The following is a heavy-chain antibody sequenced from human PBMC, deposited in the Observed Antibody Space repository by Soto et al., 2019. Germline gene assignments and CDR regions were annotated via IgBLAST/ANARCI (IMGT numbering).Heavy chain of an antibody. V-gene: IGHV1-8*01. J-gene: IGHJ6*02. CDR3: ARVEAHYDFWGGYYLLYGMDV. D-gene: IGHD3-3*01. Sequence: ASVKVSCKASGYTFTSYDINWVRQATGQGLEWMGWMNPNSGNTGYAQKFQCRVTMTRNTSISTAYMELSSLRSEDTAVYYCARVEAHYDFWGGYYLLYGMDVWGQGTTVTVSS. CDR1: GYTFTSYD. CDR2: MNPNSGNT.